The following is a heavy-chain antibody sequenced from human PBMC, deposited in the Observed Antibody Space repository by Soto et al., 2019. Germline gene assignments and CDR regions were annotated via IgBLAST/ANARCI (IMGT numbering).Heavy chain of an antibody. D-gene: IGHD6-13*01. V-gene: IGHV3-13*01. J-gene: IGHJ4*02. CDR3: ARAGYSSSWYDTTTFDY. CDR2: IGTAGDT. CDR1: GFTFSSYD. Sequence: EVQLVESGGGLVQPGGSLRLSCAASGFTFSSYDMHWVRQATGKGLEWVSAIGTAGDTYYPGSVKGRFTISRENAKNTLYIQMNSQRAGDTAVYYCARAGYSSSWYDTTTFDYWGQGTLVTVSS.